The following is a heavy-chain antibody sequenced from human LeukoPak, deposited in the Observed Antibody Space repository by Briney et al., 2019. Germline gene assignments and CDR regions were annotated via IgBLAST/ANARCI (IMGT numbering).Heavy chain of an antibody. CDR3: ARTYYYGSGSHLDY. D-gene: IGHD3-10*01. CDR2: INHSGST. V-gene: IGHV4-34*01. CDR1: GGSFSGYY. J-gene: IGHJ4*02. Sequence: PSETLSLTCAVYGGSFSGYYWSWIRQPPGKGLEWIGEINHSGSTNYNPSLKSRVTISVDTSKNQFSLKLSSVTAADTAVYYCARTYYYGSGSHLDYWGQGTLVTVSS.